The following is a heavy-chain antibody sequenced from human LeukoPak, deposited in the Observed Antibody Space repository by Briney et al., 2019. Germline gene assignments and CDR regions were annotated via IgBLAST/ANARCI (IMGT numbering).Heavy chain of an antibody. CDR2: ISGSGGST. CDR1: GGSISSGGYY. Sequence: ETLSLTCTVSGGSISSGGYYWSWVRQAPGKGLEWVSAISGSGGSTYYADSVKGRFTISRDNSKNTLYLQMNSLRAEDTAVYYCAKDFRGFSCDYFDYWGQGTLVTVSS. CDR3: AKDFRGFSCDYFDY. D-gene: IGHD3-10*01. V-gene: IGHV3-23*01. J-gene: IGHJ4*02.